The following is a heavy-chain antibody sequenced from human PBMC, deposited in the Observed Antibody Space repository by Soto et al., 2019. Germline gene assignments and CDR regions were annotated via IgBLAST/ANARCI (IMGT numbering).Heavy chain of an antibody. CDR2: ISYDGSNK. CDR3: AKYHDYGDYSDETVFDY. Sequence: QVQLVESGGGVVQPGRSLRLSCAASGFTFSSYGMHWVRQAPGKGLEWLAVISYDGSNKYYADSVKGRFTISRDNSKNTLYLQMNSLRSEDTAVYYCAKYHDYGDYSDETVFDYWGQGTLVTVSS. D-gene: IGHD4-17*01. V-gene: IGHV3-30*18. J-gene: IGHJ4*02. CDR1: GFTFSSYG.